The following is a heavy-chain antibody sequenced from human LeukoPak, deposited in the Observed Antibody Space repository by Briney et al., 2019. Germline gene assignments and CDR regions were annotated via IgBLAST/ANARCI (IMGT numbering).Heavy chain of an antibody. D-gene: IGHD6-19*01. J-gene: IGHJ6*03. CDR1: GYTFTSYY. CDR2: INPSGGST. V-gene: IGHV1-46*01. CDR3: ARDKDSSGWSHYYYYMDV. Sequence: ASVKVSCKASGYTFTSYYMHWVRQAPGQGLEWMGLINPSGGSTSYAQKFQGRVTMTRDMSTSTVYMELSSLRSEDTAVYYCARDKDSSGWSHYYYYMDVWGKGTTVTVSS.